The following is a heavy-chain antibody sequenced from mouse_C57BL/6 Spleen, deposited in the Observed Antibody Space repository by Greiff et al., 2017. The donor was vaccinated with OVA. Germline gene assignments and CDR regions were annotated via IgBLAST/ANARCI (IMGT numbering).Heavy chain of an antibody. CDR3: ARHEDLMGYDWYFDV. CDR1: GYTFTEYT. CDR2: FYTGSGRI. Sequence: QVQLKESGAELVKPGASVKLSCKASGYTFTEYTIHWVKQRSGKGLEWIGWFYTGSGRIKYNEKLKDNTTLTADKSSSTFYIELSRLTSEDSAVYFCARHEDLMGYDWYFDVWGTGTTVTVSS. J-gene: IGHJ1*03. V-gene: IGHV1-62-2*01. D-gene: IGHD2-2*01.